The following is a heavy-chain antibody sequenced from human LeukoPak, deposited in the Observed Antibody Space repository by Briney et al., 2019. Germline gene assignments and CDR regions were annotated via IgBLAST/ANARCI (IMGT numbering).Heavy chain of an antibody. CDR3: TTKYQFWSGYRDY. J-gene: IGHJ4*02. CDR1: GFNNAW. V-gene: IGHV3-15*01. D-gene: IGHD3-3*01. CDR2: IKSKAEGGTT. Sequence: PGGSLRLSCAASGFNNAWMNWVRQAPGKGLDWVGRIKSKAEGGTTDYAAPVKGRFTISRDDSKNTVYLQMNSLKTEDTAVYYCTTKYQFWSGYRDYWGQGTLVTVSS.